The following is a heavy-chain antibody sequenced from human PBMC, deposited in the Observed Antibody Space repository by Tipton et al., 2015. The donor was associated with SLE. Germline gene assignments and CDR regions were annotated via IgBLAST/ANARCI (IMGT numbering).Heavy chain of an antibody. CDR2: IYYSGST. CDR3: ARGRDNGSGSPQGY. J-gene: IGHJ4*02. CDR1: GGSISSHY. Sequence: TLSLTCTVSGGSISSHYWSWIRQPPGKGLEWIGYIYYSGSTNYNPSLKSRVTISVDTSKNQFSLKLSSVTAADTAVYYCARGRDNGSGSPQGYWGKGTLVSVSS. D-gene: IGHD3-10*01. V-gene: IGHV4-59*11.